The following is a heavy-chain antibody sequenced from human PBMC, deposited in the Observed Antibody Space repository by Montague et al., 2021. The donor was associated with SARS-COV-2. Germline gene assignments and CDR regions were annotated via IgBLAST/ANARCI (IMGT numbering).Heavy chain of an antibody. CDR1: GGSLSGYY. V-gene: IGHV4-34*01. J-gene: IGHJ6*02. D-gene: IGHD3-10*01. CDR2: INHSANT. Sequence: SETLSLTCAVHGGSLSGYYWSWIRQPPEKGLEWIGEINHSANTNYNPSLKSPVTISIDTSKNQFSLKMTSVTAADTATYYCAGGIYPSRRSYNRYDYGLDIWGQGTPVTVSS. CDR3: AGGIYPSRRSYNRYDYGLDI.